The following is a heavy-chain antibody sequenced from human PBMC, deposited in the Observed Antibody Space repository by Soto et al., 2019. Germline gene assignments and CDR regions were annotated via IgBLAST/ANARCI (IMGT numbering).Heavy chain of an antibody. CDR2: INHSGST. V-gene: IGHV4-34*01. D-gene: IGHD2-15*01. Sequence: SETLSLTCAVYGGSFSGYYWTWIRQPPGTGLEWIGEINHSGSTNYNPSLKSRVTISVDTSKNQFSLKLSSVTAADTAVYYCARGGCSGGSCYSLVNFDYWGQGTLVTVS. CDR3: ARGGCSGGSCYSLVNFDY. CDR1: GGSFSGYY. J-gene: IGHJ4*02.